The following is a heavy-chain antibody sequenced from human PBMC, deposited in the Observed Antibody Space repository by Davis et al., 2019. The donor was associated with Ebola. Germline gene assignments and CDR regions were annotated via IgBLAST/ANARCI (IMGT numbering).Heavy chain of an antibody. CDR1: GFTFSSYA. CDR3: AKGVVCVSSSCYYDY. Sequence: PGGSLRLSCAASGFTFSSYAMSWVRQAPGKGLEWVSSITASGGGTYYADSVRGRFTISRDSSKNTLYLQMNGLRADDAAVYYCAKGVVCVSSSCYYDYWGLGTLVTVSS. CDR2: ITASGGGT. V-gene: IGHV3-23*01. J-gene: IGHJ4*02. D-gene: IGHD2-2*01.